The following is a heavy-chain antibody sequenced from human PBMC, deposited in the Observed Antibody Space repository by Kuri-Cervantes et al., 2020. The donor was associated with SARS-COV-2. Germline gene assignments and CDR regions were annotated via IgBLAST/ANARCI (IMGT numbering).Heavy chain of an antibody. V-gene: IGHV1-2*02. CDR3: ARDIVVVPAASSDY. J-gene: IGHJ4*02. D-gene: IGHD2-2*01. CDR1: GYTFTGYY. CDR2: INPNSGGT. Sequence: ASVKVSCKASGYTFTGYYMHWVRQAPGQGREWMGWINPNSGGTNYAQKFQGRVTMTRDTSISTAYMELSRLRSDDTAVYYCARDIVVVPAASSDYWGQGTLVTVSS.